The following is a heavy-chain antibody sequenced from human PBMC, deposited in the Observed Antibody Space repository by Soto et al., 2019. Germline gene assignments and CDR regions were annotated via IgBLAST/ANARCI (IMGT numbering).Heavy chain of an antibody. CDR2: IYSGGYT. CDR3: GPRPGGGGY. J-gene: IGHJ4*02. CDR1: GFTVSNNY. D-gene: IGHD3-10*01. V-gene: IGHV3-53*01. Sequence: EVQLVESGGGLIQPGGSLRLSCAVSGFTVSNNYMSWVRQAPGKGLEGVSVIYSGGYTAYGDSVKGRFTISRDNSKNTILLQMKSLGAAAAAVYYCGPRPGGGGYWGQGTLVTVSS.